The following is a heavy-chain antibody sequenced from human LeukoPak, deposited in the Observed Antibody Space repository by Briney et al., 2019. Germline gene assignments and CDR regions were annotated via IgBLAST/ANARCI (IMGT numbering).Heavy chain of an antibody. D-gene: IGHD6-19*01. V-gene: IGHV4-31*03. J-gene: IGHJ6*02. CDR2: IYYSGST. CDR1: GGSISSGGYY. Sequence: KPSETLSLTCTVSGGSISSGGYYWSWLRQHPGKGLEWIGYIYYSGSTYYNPSLKSRVTVSVDTSKNQFSLKLSSVTAADTAVYYCARLIIAVAGSGYYYYGMDVWGQGTTVTVSS. CDR3: ARLIIAVAGSGYYYYGMDV.